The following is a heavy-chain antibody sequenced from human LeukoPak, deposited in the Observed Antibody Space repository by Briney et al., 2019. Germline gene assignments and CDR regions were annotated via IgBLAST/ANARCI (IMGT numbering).Heavy chain of an antibody. CDR1: DTSISNNW. J-gene: IGHJ6*04. D-gene: IGHD3-16*02. V-gene: IGHV4/OR15-8*01. CDR2: IFHRGIP. CDR3: ARVMGASWFFYLDV. Sequence: SETLSLTCDVSDTSISNNWWSWVRQSPGKGLEWIGEIFHRGIPNYNPSLKSRVTMSMDTSKNQLSLNVNSVTAADTAVYYCARVMGASWFFYLDVWGKGTTVTVSS.